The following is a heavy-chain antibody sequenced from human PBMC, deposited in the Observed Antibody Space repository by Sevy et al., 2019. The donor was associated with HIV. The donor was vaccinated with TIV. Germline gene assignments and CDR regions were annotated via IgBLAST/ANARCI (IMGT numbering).Heavy chain of an antibody. Sequence: ASVKVSCKASGYTFTGHYLHWVRQAPGRGLEWMGWIDPISAGTNYAQKFKGRVTMARDTSISTAYMEPSRLRFDDTAMYYCVRIRFQTGAFDSWGQVPLVTVSS. J-gene: IGHJ4*02. CDR2: IDPISAGT. D-gene: IGHD7-27*01. V-gene: IGHV1-2*02. CDR1: GYTFTGHY. CDR3: VRIRFQTGAFDS.